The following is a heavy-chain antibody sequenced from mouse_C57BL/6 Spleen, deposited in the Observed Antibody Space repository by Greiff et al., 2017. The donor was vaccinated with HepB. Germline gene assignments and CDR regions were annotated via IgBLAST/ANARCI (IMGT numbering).Heavy chain of an antibody. Sequence: VQLKQSGPELVKPGASVKIPCKASGYTFTDYNMDWVKQSHGKSLEWIGDINPNNGGTIYNQKFKGKATLTVDKSSSTAYMELRSLTSEDTAVYYCARGYYGSSPLWYFDVWGTGTTVTVSS. V-gene: IGHV1-18*01. D-gene: IGHD1-1*01. J-gene: IGHJ1*03. CDR3: ARGYYGSSPLWYFDV. CDR2: INPNNGGT. CDR1: GYTFTDYN.